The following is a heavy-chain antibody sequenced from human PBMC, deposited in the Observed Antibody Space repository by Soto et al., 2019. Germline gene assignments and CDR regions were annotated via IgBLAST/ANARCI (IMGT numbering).Heavy chain of an antibody. CDR3: ARYRREAVAGYTLDN. Sequence: PSETLSLTCSVSGASISSNYWTWIRQPPGKGLEWIGYVYNSGSTNYNPSLKSRVTISVDTSKSQFSLKVNSMTAADTAVYYCARYRREAVAGYTLDNWGQGILVTFSS. J-gene: IGHJ4*02. D-gene: IGHD6-13*01. V-gene: IGHV4-59*01. CDR2: VYNSGST. CDR1: GASISSNY.